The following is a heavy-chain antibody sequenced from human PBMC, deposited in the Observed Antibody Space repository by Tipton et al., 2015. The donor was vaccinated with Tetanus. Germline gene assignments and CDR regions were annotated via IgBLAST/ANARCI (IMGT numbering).Heavy chain of an antibody. J-gene: IGHJ5*02. CDR1: GGSFSDYF. D-gene: IGHD2-2*01. V-gene: IGHV4-34*01. CDR3: AASVVRWFDP. Sequence: TLSLTCAVYGGSFSDYFWSWIRQSPGKGLEWIGEINYTGSTKYNPSLKSRVTMSVDTSKKQISLQLKSVTAADTAVYYCAASVVRWFDPWGQGARVTVSS. CDR2: INYTGST.